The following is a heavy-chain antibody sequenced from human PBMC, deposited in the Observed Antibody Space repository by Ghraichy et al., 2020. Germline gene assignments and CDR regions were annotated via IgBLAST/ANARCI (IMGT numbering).Heavy chain of an antibody. D-gene: IGHD2-2*01. J-gene: IGHJ4*02. CDR2: INHSGST. CDR3: ARGVPLGYCSSTSCLPFDY. CDR1: GGSFSGYY. Sequence: SQTLSLTCAVYGGSFSGYYWSWIRQPPGKGLEWIGEINHSGSTNYNPSLKSRVTISVDTSKNQFSLKLSSVTAADTAVYYCARGVPLGYCSSTSCLPFDYWGQGTLVTVSS. V-gene: IGHV4-34*01.